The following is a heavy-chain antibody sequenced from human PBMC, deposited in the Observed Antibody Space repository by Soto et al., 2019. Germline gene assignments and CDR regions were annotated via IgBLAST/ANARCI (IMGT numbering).Heavy chain of an antibody. J-gene: IGHJ5*01. CDR1: GGPVRAPDW. D-gene: IGHD1-1*01. Sequence: PSETLAITCSLSGGPVRAPDWWNWVRDSPHKGLEWIAEVHISGHSNYNPSLRSRVSVSIDSYKNQFYLNLNSVTAADTAIYYCARVRQGCSANNCYFDPWGQGTQVTVSS. V-gene: IGHV4-4*02. CDR3: ARVRQGCSANNCYFDP. CDR2: VHISGHS.